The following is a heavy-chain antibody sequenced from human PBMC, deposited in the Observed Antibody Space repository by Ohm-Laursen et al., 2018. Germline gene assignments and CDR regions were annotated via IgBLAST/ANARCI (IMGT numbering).Heavy chain of an antibody. CDR1: GFTFSSYS. Sequence: GSLRLSCSASGFTFSSYSMNWVRQAPGKGLEWVSSISSSSSYIYYADSVKGRFTISRDNSKNTLYLQMNSLRAEDTAVYYCARDELTLSWYDYWGQGTLVTVSS. V-gene: IGHV3-21*04. J-gene: IGHJ4*02. CDR2: ISSSSSYI. CDR3: ARDELTLSWYDY. D-gene: IGHD2/OR15-2a*01.